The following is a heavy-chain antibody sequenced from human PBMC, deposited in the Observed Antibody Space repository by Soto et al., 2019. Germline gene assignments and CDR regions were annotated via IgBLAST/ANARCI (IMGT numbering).Heavy chain of an antibody. CDR1: GFTFTSSA. V-gene: IGHV1-58*01. Sequence: QMQLVQSGPEVKKPGTSVKVSCKASGFTFTSSAVQWVRQARGQRLECIGWIVVGSGNTNYAQKFQERVTNTRDMSTSTAYMELSSLRSEDTAVYYCAADLYYYDSSGYPSWFDPLGQGTLVTVSS. J-gene: IGHJ5*02. D-gene: IGHD3-22*01. CDR2: IVVGSGNT. CDR3: AADLYYYDSSGYPSWFDP.